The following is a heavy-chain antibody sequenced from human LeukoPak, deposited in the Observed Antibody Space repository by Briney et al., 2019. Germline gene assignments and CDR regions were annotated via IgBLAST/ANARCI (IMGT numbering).Heavy chain of an antibody. CDR2: IWYDRSNK. Sequence: AGGSLRLSCAASGFTCSSYGMHWVRQAPGKGLEWVAVIWYDRSNKYYADSVKGRFTISRDNFKNMLYLQMNSLRAEDTAVYYCAKESGDLSLYYYYYMDVWGKGTTVTVSS. D-gene: IGHD4-17*01. J-gene: IGHJ6*03. V-gene: IGHV3-33*06. CDR3: AKESGDLSLYYYYYMDV. CDR1: GFTCSSYG.